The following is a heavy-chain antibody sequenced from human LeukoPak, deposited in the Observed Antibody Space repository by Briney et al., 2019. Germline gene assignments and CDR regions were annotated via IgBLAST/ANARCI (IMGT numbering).Heavy chain of an antibody. CDR3: ARVMVPIISGFDY. D-gene: IGHD3-10*01. CDR1: GGSFSGYY. J-gene: IGHJ4*02. V-gene: IGHV4-34*01. CDR2: INHSGST. Sequence: PSETLSLTCAVYGGSFSGYYWSWIRQPPGKGLEWIGEINHSGSTNYNPSLESRVTISVDTSKNQFSLKLSSVTAADTAVYYCARVMVPIISGFDYWGQGTLVTVSS.